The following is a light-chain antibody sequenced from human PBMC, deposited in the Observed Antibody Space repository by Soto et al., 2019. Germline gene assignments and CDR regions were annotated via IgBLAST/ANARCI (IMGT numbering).Light chain of an antibody. V-gene: IGKV1-9*01. Sequence: DIQLTQSPSFVSASVGDKVTITCRASQGISNLFAWYHHKPGKAPKLLLYAASTLQSGVPDRFSGSGSGTEFTLTINILQPDDFATSYCQHLHTYPQVTFGVWTKVEIK. CDR2: AAS. J-gene: IGKJ4*01. CDR3: QHLHTYPQVT. CDR1: QGISNL.